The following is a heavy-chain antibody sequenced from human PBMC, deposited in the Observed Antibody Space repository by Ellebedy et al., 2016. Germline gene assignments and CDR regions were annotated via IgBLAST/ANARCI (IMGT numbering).Heavy chain of an antibody. D-gene: IGHD2-2*01. CDR3: RQGHYADY. Sequence: GESLKISCAVSGLTFSNFFMSWARQAPGRGLEWVATISAKGDKRDLADSVQGRFTISRDNFRNTLHLQMSNLRGEDTAVYYCRQGHYADYWGQGTLVTVSS. J-gene: IGHJ4*02. CDR2: ISAKGDKR. CDR1: GLTFSNFF. V-gene: IGHV3-23*01.